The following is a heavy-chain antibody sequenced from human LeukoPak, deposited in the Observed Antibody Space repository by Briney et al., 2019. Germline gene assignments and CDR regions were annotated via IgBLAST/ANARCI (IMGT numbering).Heavy chain of an antibody. J-gene: IGHJ4*02. V-gene: IGHV1-18*01. CDR1: GYTFTSYG. CDR2: ISAYNGNT. CDR3: ARGRSSSWYASGGSSYFDY. Sequence: GASVKVSCKASGYTFTSYGISWVRQAPGQGLEWMGWISAYNGNTNYAQKFQGRVTMTRNTSISTAYMELSSLRSEDTAVYYCARGRSSSWYASGGSSYFDYWGQGTLVTVSS. D-gene: IGHD6-13*01.